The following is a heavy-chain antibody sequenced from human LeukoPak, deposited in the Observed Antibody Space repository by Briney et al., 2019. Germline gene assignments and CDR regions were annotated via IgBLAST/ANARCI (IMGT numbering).Heavy chain of an antibody. CDR2: IYYSGST. CDR3: ARRRVGMDV. D-gene: IGHD6-6*01. CDR1: GGSISSYH. J-gene: IGHJ6*02. V-gene: IGHV4-59*08. Sequence: SETLSLTCTVSGGSISSYHWIWIRQPPGKGLEWIGYIYYSGSTNYNPSLKSRVTISVDTSKNQFSLKLSSVTAADTAVYYCARRRVGMDVWGQGTTVTVSS.